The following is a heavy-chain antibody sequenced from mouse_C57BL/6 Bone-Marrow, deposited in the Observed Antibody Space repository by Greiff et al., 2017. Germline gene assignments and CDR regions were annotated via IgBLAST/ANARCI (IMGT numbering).Heavy chain of an antibody. Sequence: EVKLMESGGDLVKPGGSLKLSCAASGFTFSSYGMSWVRQTPDKRLEWVATISSGGSYTYYPDSVKGRFTISRDNAKNTLYLQMSSLKSEDTAMYYCARQGGWGQGTTRTVSS. CDR3: ARQGG. CDR2: ISSGGSYT. V-gene: IGHV5-6*01. CDR1: GFTFSSYG. J-gene: IGHJ2*01.